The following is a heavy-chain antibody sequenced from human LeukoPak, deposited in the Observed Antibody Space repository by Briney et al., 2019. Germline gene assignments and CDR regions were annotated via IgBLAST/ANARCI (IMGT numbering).Heavy chain of an antibody. Sequence: ASVKVSCKASGGTFSSYAISWVLQAPGQGLEWMGGIIPIFGTANYAQKFQGRVTITADESTSTAYMELSSLRSEDTAVYYCARVRAGGVVVPAAPFDYWGQGTLVTVSS. D-gene: IGHD2-2*01. CDR2: IIPIFGTA. CDR3: ARVRAGGVVVPAAPFDY. V-gene: IGHV1-69*13. CDR1: GGTFSSYA. J-gene: IGHJ4*02.